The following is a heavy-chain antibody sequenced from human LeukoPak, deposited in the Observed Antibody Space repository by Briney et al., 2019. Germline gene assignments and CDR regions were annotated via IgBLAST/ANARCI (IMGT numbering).Heavy chain of an antibody. V-gene: IGHV3-23*01. D-gene: IGHD4-11*01. Sequence: GGSLRLSCAASGFTFSSYAMSWVRQAPGKGLEWVSSISSGGGSTYYADSVKGRFTISRDNSKNTLYLQMNSLRAEDAAVYYCMKDRTGNYVAWFDPWGQGTLVTVSS. CDR3: MKDRTGNYVAWFDP. CDR2: ISSGGGST. CDR1: GFTFSSYA. J-gene: IGHJ5*02.